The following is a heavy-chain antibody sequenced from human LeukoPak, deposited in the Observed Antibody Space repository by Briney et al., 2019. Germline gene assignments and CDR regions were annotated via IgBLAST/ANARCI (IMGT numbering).Heavy chain of an antibody. Sequence: SVKVSCKASGGTFSSYAISWVRQAPGQGLEWMGRIIPILGIANYAQKFQGRVTITADKSTSTAYMELSSLRSEDTAVYYCARGDALGTNYFDYWGQGTLVTVSS. D-gene: IGHD1-7*01. CDR2: IIPILGIA. CDR3: ARGDALGTNYFDY. V-gene: IGHV1-69*04. CDR1: GGTFSSYA. J-gene: IGHJ4*02.